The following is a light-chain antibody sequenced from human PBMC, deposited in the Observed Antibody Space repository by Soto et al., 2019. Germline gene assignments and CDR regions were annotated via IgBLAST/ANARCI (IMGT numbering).Light chain of an antibody. CDR3: QPFGASLMWT. J-gene: IGKJ1*01. CDR1: QNIRNHD. Sequence: TSAIVAVSPGERATLSCSAIQNIRNHDLNWDHQKPGQPPRLLIYGASSRATGIPDRFSGSGSGTDFTLTISRLEPEDFAVYYCQPFGASLMWTFAEGTKVDI. V-gene: IGKV3-20*01. CDR2: GAS.